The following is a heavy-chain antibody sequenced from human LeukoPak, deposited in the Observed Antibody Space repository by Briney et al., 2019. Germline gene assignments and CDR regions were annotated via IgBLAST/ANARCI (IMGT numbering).Heavy chain of an antibody. CDR1: GGSIGSYF. CDR3: ARGSVRDTAMAMDY. J-gene: IGHJ4*02. V-gene: IGHV4-59*12. Sequence: SETLSLTCTISGGSIGSYFWNWLRQSPGKGLQWIGYINYSGSTNYNPSLESRVSISVDTSKNQFSLKLSSVTAADTAVYYCARGSVRDTAMAMDYWGQGTLVTVSS. CDR2: INYSGST. D-gene: IGHD5-18*01.